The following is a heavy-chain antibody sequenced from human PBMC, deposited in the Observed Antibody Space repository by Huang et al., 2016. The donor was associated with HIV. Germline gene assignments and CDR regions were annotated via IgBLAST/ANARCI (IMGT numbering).Heavy chain of an antibody. CDR2: INGDWSST. CDR3: ARDPRIQSWLNFFDY. J-gene: IGHJ4*02. Sequence: EVQLVESGGGLVQPGGSLRLSCAASGFSISSYWMHWVRQAPGKGLVLGSRINGDWSSTSYADSGKGRFTISRDNAKNTLYLQMNSLRAEDTAVYYCARDPRIQSWLNFFDYWGQGTLVSVSS. CDR1: GFSISSYW. D-gene: IGHD3-22*01. V-gene: IGHV3-74*01.